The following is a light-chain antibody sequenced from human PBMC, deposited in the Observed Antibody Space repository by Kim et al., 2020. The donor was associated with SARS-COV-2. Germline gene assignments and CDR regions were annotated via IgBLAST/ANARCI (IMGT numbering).Light chain of an antibody. CDR3: QQSFTTLAWT. V-gene: IGKV1-39*01. J-gene: IGKJ1*01. Sequence: SVGDRVTITCRASQSISNYLNWYQQKSGKAPTLLIYAESNLQSGVPSRFSGRGSGTDFALTNSNLQAEDFAIYYCQQSFTTLAWTFGQGTKVDIK. CDR2: AES. CDR1: QSISNY.